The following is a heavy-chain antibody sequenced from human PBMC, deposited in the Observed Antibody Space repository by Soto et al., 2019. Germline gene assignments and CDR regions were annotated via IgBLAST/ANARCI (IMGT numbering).Heavy chain of an antibody. CDR2: IYVTGAV. Sequence: SGTMYLTCTVSGGSVNSHVWSWIRQVPGKGLEWIGHIYVTGAVDYNPSLRDRITISQDTSERQFSLNLRLVTAADTAVYYCARLRIATNNYKWFDPWGQGTLVTVSS. J-gene: IGHJ5*02. D-gene: IGHD2-21*01. V-gene: IGHV4-59*06. CDR3: ARLRIATNNYKWFDP. CDR1: GGSVNSHV.